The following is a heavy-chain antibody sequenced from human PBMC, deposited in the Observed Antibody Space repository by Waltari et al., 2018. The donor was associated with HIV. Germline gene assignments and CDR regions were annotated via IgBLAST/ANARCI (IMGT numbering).Heavy chain of an antibody. Sequence: EVQLVESGGAVVQPGGSLRLSCAASGFTFDDYSMHWVRQGPGQGLEWVALITWDGKNTYYADSVKGRFTISRDNSKNSLFLQMNSLRTEDTALYYCAKDGSGTYYSEDYFDHWGQGTLVSVSS. J-gene: IGHJ4*02. CDR1: GFTFDDYS. CDR3: AKDGSGTYYSEDYFDH. V-gene: IGHV3-43*01. CDR2: ITWDGKNT. D-gene: IGHD3-10*01.